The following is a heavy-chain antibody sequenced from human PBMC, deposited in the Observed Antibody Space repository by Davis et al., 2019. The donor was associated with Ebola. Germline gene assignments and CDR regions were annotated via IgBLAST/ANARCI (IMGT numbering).Heavy chain of an antibody. CDR2: INHSGST. Sequence: MPSETLSLTCAVYGGSFSGYYWSWIRQPPGKGLEWIGEINHSGSTNYNPSLKSRVTISVDTSKNQFSLKLSSVTAADTAVYYCAKRELRYFDWLLEGDAFDIWGQGTMVTVSS. CDR3: AKRELRYFDWLLEGDAFDI. CDR1: GGSFSGYY. J-gene: IGHJ3*02. V-gene: IGHV4-34*01. D-gene: IGHD3-9*01.